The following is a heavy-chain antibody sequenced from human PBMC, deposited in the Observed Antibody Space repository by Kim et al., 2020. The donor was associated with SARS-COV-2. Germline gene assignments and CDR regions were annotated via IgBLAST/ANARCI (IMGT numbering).Heavy chain of an antibody. V-gene: IGHV4-31*03. CDR1: GGSISSGGYY. J-gene: IGHJ5*02. Sequence: SETLSLTCTVSGGSISSGGYYWSCIRQHPGKGLEWIGYIYYSGSTYYNPSLKSRVTISVDTSKNQFSLKLSSVTAADTAVYYCVASGCSSTRCRGWFDPWGQGTLVTVSS. D-gene: IGHD2-2*01. CDR2: IYYSGST. CDR3: VASGCSSTRCRGWFDP.